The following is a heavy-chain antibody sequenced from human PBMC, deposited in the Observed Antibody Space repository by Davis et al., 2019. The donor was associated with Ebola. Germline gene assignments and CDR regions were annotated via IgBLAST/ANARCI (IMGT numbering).Heavy chain of an antibody. D-gene: IGHD2-21*02. V-gene: IGHV3-74*01. Sequence: SLKISCAASGFTFSNYSIRWVRQAPGKGLLWVSRINNDGSSTTYADSVKGRFTISRDNAKNTLYLQMNSLRAEDTAVYFCARDPRDSEYAIFDYWGQGALVTVFS. CDR2: INNDGSST. CDR1: GFTFSNYS. J-gene: IGHJ4*02. CDR3: ARDPRDSEYAIFDY.